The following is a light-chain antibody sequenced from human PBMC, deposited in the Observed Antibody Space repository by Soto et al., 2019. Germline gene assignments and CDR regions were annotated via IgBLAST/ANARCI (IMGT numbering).Light chain of an antibody. CDR3: QQYYTTPRT. CDR2: WAS. J-gene: IGKJ1*01. Sequence: DIVMTQSPDSLAVSLGERATINCKSSQSVLYSSNNKNYLAWYQHKPGQPPKLLIYWASTRESGVPDRFSGSGSGTDFTLTISSLQAEDAAVYYCQQYYTTPRTFGQGTKVEV. V-gene: IGKV4-1*01. CDR1: QSVLYSSNNKNY.